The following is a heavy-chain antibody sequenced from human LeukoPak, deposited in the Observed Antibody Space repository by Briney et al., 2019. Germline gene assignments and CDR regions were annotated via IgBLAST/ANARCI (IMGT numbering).Heavy chain of an antibody. J-gene: IGHJ4*02. CDR2: ISGSSGST. CDR3: AKGGDYDILTGRTYYFDY. CDR1: GFTFSSYA. D-gene: IGHD3-9*01. Sequence: GGSLRLTCAASGFTFSSYAMSWVRQAPGKGLEWVSAISGSSGSTYYADSVKGRFTISRDNSKNTLYLQMNSLRAEDTAVYYCAKGGDYDILTGRTYYFDYWGQGTLVTVSS. V-gene: IGHV3-23*01.